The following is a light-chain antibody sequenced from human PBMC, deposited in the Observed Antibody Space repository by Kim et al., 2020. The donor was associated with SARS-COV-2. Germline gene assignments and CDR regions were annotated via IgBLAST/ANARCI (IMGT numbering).Light chain of an antibody. CDR3: CSYADNSTLV. CDR2: EVS. V-gene: IGLV2-23*02. Sequence: QSALTQPASVSGSPGQSITISCTGTSSDVGSYNIVSWYQQHPGQAPKLMIFEVSKRPSGVSNRFSGSKSGNTASLTISGLQAEDEADYYCCSYADNSTLVFGGGTKVTVL. J-gene: IGLJ2*01. CDR1: SSDVGSYNI.